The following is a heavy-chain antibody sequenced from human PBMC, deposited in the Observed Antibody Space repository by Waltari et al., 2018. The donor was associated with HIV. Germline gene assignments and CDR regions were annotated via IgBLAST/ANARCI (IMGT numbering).Heavy chain of an antibody. D-gene: IGHD1-26*01. V-gene: IGHV3-15*01. CDR1: GFTFNNAW. J-gene: IGHJ4*02. CDR3: TTRIVGPTFDY. CDR2: IKRKTDGGRT. Sequence: EVQLVESGGGLVKPGGSLRLSCAASGFTFNNAWMSWVRQTPGKGLGVVGRIKRKTDGGRTNDASPVNGRFTISRDDSKNTLYLQMNSLRTEDTAVYYCTTRIVGPTFDYWGQGTLVTVSS.